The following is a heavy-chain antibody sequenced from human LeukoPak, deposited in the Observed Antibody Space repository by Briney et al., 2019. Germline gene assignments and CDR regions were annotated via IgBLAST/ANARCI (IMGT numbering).Heavy chain of an antibody. J-gene: IGHJ4*02. CDR2: IYYSGST. Sequence: SSETLSLTCTVSGGSISSYYWSWIRQPPGKGLEWIGYIYYSGSTNYNPSLKSRVTISVDTSKNQFSLKLSSVTAADTAVYYCARDSDYYDSSGYIFDYWGQGTLVTVSS. CDR3: ARDSDYYDSSGYIFDY. CDR1: GGSISSYY. V-gene: IGHV4-59*12. D-gene: IGHD3-22*01.